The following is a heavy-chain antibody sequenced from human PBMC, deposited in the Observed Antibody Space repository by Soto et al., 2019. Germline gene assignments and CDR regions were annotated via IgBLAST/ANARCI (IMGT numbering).Heavy chain of an antibody. Sequence: ASVKVSCKASGYTFYRYGITWVRQAPGQGLEWMGWINPSNDNTNYAQKFRGRVTMTTDASTSTAHMELRSLKSDDTAVYYCARQGAKYYYDRSAYYESWGQGTPVTVSS. CDR2: INPSNDNT. CDR3: ARQGAKYYYDRSAYYES. J-gene: IGHJ4*02. V-gene: IGHV1-18*01. D-gene: IGHD3-22*01. CDR1: GYTFYRYG.